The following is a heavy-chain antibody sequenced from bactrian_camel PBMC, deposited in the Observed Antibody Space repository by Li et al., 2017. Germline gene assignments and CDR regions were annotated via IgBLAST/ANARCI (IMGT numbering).Heavy chain of an antibody. CDR1: SGFTSRSRC. Sequence: QLVESGGGSVQAGGSLRLSCTVSSGFTSRSRCMGWFRQAPGKEREGVASISTGGGTTNYDDSVKGRLTFSQDNAKRTLYLQMNNLKPEDTAMYYCVAASRSSCRRAYGGSWYSLSNDFHYWGQGTQVTVS. CDR3: VAASRSSCRRAYGGSWYSLSNDFHY. CDR2: ISTGGGTT. J-gene: IGHJ6*01. D-gene: IGHD6*01. V-gene: IGHV3S28*01.